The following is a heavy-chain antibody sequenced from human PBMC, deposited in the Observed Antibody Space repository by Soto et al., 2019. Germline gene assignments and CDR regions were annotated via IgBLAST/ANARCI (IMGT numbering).Heavy chain of an antibody. CDR2: TSYDENNK. D-gene: IGHD3-16*01. J-gene: IGHJ4*02. CDR1: GFRFKSFV. CDR3: ARWGTTGGFDL. V-gene: IGHV3-30*19. Sequence: QVQLVESGGGVVQPGTSLRLSCAASGFRFKSFVLHWVRQAPGKGLEWVAFTSYDENNKDYGDSVKGRFTVSIDNSQNTLHLQMDFLRPEDTALYCCARWGTTGGFDLWGQGTLVSVSS.